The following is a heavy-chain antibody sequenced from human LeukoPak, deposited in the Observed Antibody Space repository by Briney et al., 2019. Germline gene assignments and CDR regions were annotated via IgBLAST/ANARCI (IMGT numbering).Heavy chain of an antibody. J-gene: IGHJ5*02. D-gene: IGHD1-1*01. CDR3: ARSGWFDP. CDR1: GFTFSSYA. V-gene: IGHV3-30-3*01. CDR2: ISYDGSNK. Sequence: GGSLRLSCAASGFTFSSYAVHWVRQAPGKGLEWVAVISYDGSNKYYADSVKGRFTISRDNSKNTLYLQMNSLRAEDTAVYYCARSGWFDPWGQGTLVTVSS.